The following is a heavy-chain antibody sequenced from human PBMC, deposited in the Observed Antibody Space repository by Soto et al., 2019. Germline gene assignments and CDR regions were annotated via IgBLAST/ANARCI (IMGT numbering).Heavy chain of an antibody. CDR3: ARDHMPSTLSAILKY. CDR2: ISYDGSNK. D-gene: IGHD2-2*01. J-gene: IGHJ4*02. Sequence: QVQLVESGGGVVQPGRSLRLSCAASGFTFSSYAMHWVRQAPGKGLEWVAVISYDGSNKYYADSVKGRFTISRDNSKNTLYLQMNSLRAEDTAVYYCARDHMPSTLSAILKYWGQGTLVTVSS. CDR1: GFTFSSYA. V-gene: IGHV3-30-3*01.